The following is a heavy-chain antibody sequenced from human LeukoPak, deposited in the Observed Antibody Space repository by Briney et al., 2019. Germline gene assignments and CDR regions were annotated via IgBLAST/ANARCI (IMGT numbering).Heavy chain of an antibody. CDR3: ARPRDYGDYDAFDI. Sequence: ASVKVSCKASGYTFTGYYMHWVRQAPGQGLEWMGWINPNSGGTNYAQKFQDRVTMTRDTSISTAYMELSRLRFDDTAVYYCARPRDYGDYDAFDIWGQGTMVTVSS. V-gene: IGHV1-2*02. D-gene: IGHD4-17*01. J-gene: IGHJ3*02. CDR2: INPNSGGT. CDR1: GYTFTGYY.